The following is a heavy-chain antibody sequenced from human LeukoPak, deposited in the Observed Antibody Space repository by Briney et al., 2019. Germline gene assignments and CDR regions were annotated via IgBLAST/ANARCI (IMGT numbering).Heavy chain of an antibody. Sequence: ASVKVSCKASGYTFTSYYMHWVRQAPGQGLEWMGIINPSGGSTSHAQKFQGRVTMTRNTSISTAYMELSSLRSEDTAVYYCARVAHTDSSGYYGAFDIWGQGTMVTVSS. CDR1: GYTFTSYY. J-gene: IGHJ3*02. CDR3: ARVAHTDSSGYYGAFDI. CDR2: INPSGGST. V-gene: IGHV1-46*01. D-gene: IGHD3-22*01.